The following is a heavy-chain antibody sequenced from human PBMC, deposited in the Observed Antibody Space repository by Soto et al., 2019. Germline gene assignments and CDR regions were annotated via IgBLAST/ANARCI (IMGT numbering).Heavy chain of an antibody. Sequence: QVQLVQSGAEVKKPGSSVKVSCKASGGTFSSYAISWVRQAPGQGLEWMGGIIPIFGTADYAQKFQGRVTIAGDESTSTAYGELGSRRSEETAVYYCGGPPPISGGGSERGHYYYYCGMDVWGQGTTVTVS. J-gene: IGHJ6*02. V-gene: IGHV1-69*12. CDR3: GGPPPISGGGSERGHYYYYCGMDV. CDR1: GGTFSSYA. CDR2: IIPIFGTA. D-gene: IGHD2-15*01.